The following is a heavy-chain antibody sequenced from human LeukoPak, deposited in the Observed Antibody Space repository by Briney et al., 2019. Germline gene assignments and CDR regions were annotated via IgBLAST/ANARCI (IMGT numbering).Heavy chain of an antibody. J-gene: IGHJ5*02. V-gene: IGHV3-74*01. D-gene: IGHD6-19*01. CDR2: INTDGRTT. CDR3: ARAGASGWYAAGWFDP. Sequence: GGSLRLSCAASGFPFNNYWMHWVRQAPGKGLVWVSSINTDGRTTRYAASVQGRFTTSRDNAKNTLSLQMNSLRDDDTAVYYCARAGASGWYAAGWFDPWGQGTLVTVSS. CDR1: GFPFNNYW.